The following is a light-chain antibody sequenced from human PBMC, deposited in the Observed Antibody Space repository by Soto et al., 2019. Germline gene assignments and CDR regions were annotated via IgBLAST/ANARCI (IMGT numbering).Light chain of an antibody. V-gene: IGKV4-1*01. CDR1: QSVLRNSNNKNY. Sequence: DIVMTQSPESLAVSLGERATINCKSSQSVLRNSNNKNYLAWYQQKSGQPPTLLICWASTREYGVPDRFSGGVSSTDFTLTISSRQAEDGADYYCQQVYYLPFTFSPGTKADIK. J-gene: IGKJ3*01. CDR3: QQVYYLPFT. CDR2: WAS.